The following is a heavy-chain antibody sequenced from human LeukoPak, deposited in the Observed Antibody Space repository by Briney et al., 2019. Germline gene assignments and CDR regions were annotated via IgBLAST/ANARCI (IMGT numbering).Heavy chain of an antibody. D-gene: IGHD2-15*01. Sequence: ASVKVSCKVAGYTLTGYYMFWVRQAPGQGLEWMGRINSTSGGTNYAQKFQGRVTMTRDTSISTAYMELSRLRSDDTAVYYCARGYCSGGSCYSVENWFDPWGQGTLVTVSS. CDR2: INSTSGGT. CDR1: GYTLTGYY. J-gene: IGHJ5*02. CDR3: ARGYCSGGSCYSVENWFDP. V-gene: IGHV1-2*06.